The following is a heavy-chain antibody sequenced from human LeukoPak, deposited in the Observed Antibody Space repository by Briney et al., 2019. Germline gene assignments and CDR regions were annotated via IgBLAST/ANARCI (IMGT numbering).Heavy chain of an antibody. V-gene: IGHV3-21*01. CDR2: ISSSSTYI. CDR3: ARGDNLDY. J-gene: IGHJ4*02. Sequence: GGSLRLSCTASGFTFSDSAMSWVRQAPGKGLECVSSISSSSTYIYYADSMKGRFTISRDNAKNSLYLQMNSLRAEDTAVYYCARGDNLDYWGQGTLVTVSS. CDR1: GFTFSDSA. D-gene: IGHD1-1*01.